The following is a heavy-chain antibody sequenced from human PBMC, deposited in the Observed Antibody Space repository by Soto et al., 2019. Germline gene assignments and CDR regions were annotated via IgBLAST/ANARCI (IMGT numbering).Heavy chain of an antibody. D-gene: IGHD2-2*03. V-gene: IGHV3-23*01. CDR1: GFTFSSYA. CDR3: AKGGYCSSTSCYDAATNNFDY. J-gene: IGHJ4*02. CDR2: ISGSGGST. Sequence: EVQLLESGGGLVQPGGSLRLSCAASGFTFSSYAMSWVRQAPGKGLEWVSAISGSGGSTYYADSVKGRFTISRDNSKNTLYLQMYSLRAEDTAVYYCAKGGYCSSTSCYDAATNNFDYWGQGTLVTVSS.